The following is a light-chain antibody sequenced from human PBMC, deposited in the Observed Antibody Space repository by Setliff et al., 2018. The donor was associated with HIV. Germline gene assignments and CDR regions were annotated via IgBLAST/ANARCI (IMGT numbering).Light chain of an antibody. V-gene: IGLV2-23*02. CDR2: EVT. CDR1: SSDVGSYSL. Sequence: LTQPASASGLPGQSITISCTGTSSDVGSYSLVSWYQHHPGKAPKVMIYEVTKRPSGVSARFSGSKSGNTASLTISGLQAEDEADYYCCSYAGTNMPYVFGPGTKVTVL. J-gene: IGLJ1*01. CDR3: CSYAGTNMPYV.